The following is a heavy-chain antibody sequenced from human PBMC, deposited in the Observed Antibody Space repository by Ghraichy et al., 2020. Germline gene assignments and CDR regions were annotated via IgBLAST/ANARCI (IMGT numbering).Heavy chain of an antibody. Sequence: ASVKVSCKASGYTFTSYAMHWVRQAPGQRLEWMGWINAGNGNTKYSQKFQGRVTITRDTSASTAYMELSSLRSEDTAVYYCARDPRPTTYYYYGMDVWGQGTTVTVSS. CDR2: INAGNGNT. CDR3: ARDPRPTTYYYYGMDV. J-gene: IGHJ6*02. CDR1: GYTFTSYA. D-gene: IGHD1-14*01. V-gene: IGHV1-3*01.